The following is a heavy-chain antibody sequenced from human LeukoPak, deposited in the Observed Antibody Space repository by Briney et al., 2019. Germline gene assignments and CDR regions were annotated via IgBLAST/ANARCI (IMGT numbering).Heavy chain of an antibody. CDR2: ISYDGSTK. CDR1: GFTFSNYG. V-gene: IGHV3-30*18. J-gene: IGHJ4*02. D-gene: IGHD3-10*01. Sequence: GGSLRLSCEASGFTFSNYGMHWVRRAPGKGLEWVALISYDGSTKHYADSVKGRFTISRDNSKNTLSLQINSLRSEDTAVYYCAKDLHYYGPGSSPQYWGQGTLVTVSS. CDR3: AKDLHYYGPGSSPQY.